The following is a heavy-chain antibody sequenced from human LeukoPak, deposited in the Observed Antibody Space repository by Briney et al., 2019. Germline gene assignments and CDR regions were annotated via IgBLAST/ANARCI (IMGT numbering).Heavy chain of an antibody. D-gene: IGHD2-2*01. CDR2: ISGTGGST. CDR3: ANHYEGGYCSSTSCYLLA. Sequence: GGSLRLSCAASGFTFSSYAMCWVRQAPGKGLEWVLGISGTGGSTYYADSVRGRFTTSRDNSKNTLYLQMNSLRAEDTAVYYCANHYEGGYCSSTSCYLLAWGQGTLVTVSS. J-gene: IGHJ5*02. CDR1: GFTFSSYA. V-gene: IGHV3-23*01.